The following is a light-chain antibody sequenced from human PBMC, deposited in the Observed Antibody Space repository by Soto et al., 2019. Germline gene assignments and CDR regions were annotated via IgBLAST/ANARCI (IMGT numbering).Light chain of an antibody. CDR3: CSYAGSGTYV. CDR2: EDS. V-gene: IGLV2-23*01. CDR1: SSDVGSYNL. J-gene: IGLJ1*01. Sequence: QSVLTQPASVSGSPGQSITISCTGTSSDVGSYNLVSWYQQHPGKAPKLMIYEDSKRPSGVSTRCSGSKSGNTASLTISGLQAEDEADYYCCSYAGSGTYVFGTGTKLTVL.